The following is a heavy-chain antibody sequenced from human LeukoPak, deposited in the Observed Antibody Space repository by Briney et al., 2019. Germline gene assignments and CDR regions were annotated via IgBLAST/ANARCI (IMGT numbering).Heavy chain of an antibody. J-gene: IGHJ6*02. CDR2: ISGDSGST. CDR3: AKDMAPYDSSGYYYLSYYYYGMDV. D-gene: IGHD3-22*01. Sequence: GGSLRLSCAASGFTFDDYAMHWVRQAPGKGLEWVSLISGDSGSTYYADSVKGRFTISRDNSKNSLYLQMNSLRTEDTALYYCAKDMAPYDSSGYYYLSYYYYGMDVWGQGTTVTVSS. V-gene: IGHV3-43*02. CDR1: GFTFDDYA.